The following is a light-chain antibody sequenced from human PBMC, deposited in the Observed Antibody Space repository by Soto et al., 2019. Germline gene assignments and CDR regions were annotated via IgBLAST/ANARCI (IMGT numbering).Light chain of an antibody. Sequence: DIQLTQSPSLLSASVGDRVTITCRASQGISTYLAWYQQKPGKAPKLLIYDASTLERGVPSRFRGSGSGTEFTLTISSLQPEDFATYYCQQLNGYLALTFGGGTTVEIK. V-gene: IGKV1-9*01. CDR3: QQLNGYLALT. J-gene: IGKJ4*01. CDR2: DAS. CDR1: QGISTY.